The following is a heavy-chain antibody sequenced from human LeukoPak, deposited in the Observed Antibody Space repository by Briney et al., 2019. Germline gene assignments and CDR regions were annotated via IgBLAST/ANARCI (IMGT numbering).Heavy chain of an antibody. CDR1: GGSISTDASY. CDR2: IYYSGST. J-gene: IGHJ6*02. CDR3: ARLFSRGWEYHFGLDV. D-gene: IGHD6-19*01. V-gene: IGHV4-39*01. Sequence: SETLSLTCTVSGGSISTDASYWAWIRQPPGKGLEWIGSIYYSGSTYYSSSLKSRVTLSVDTSKNQFSLKMSSVTAADQAVFYCARLFSRGWEYHFGLDVWGQGTTVTVS.